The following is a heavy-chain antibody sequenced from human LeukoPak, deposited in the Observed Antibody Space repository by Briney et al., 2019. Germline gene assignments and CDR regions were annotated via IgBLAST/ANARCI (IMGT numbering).Heavy chain of an antibody. CDR1: GFTFSSYS. V-gene: IGHV3-21*01. CDR2: ISSSSSYI. Sequence: PGGSLRLSCAASGFTFSSYSMNWARQAPGKGLEWVSSISSSSSYIYYADSVKGRFTISRDNAKNSLYLQMNSLGAEDTAVYYCARGAGSDAFDIWGQGTMVTVSS. CDR3: ARGAGSDAFDI. J-gene: IGHJ3*02.